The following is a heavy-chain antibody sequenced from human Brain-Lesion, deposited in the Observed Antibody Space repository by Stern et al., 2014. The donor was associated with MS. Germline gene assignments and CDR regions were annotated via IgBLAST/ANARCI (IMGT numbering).Heavy chain of an antibody. CDR3: ARDQRGITIFGVVTDYYYLGMDV. D-gene: IGHD3-3*01. CDR1: GYIFTGYY. Sequence: QVQLGQSGAEVKKPGASVKVSCKTSGYIFTGYYIHWVRQAPGQGLERLAWINPKNGGTEYAQKFQGRVTMSRDTSISTAYVELSSLTSDDTAVYYCARDQRGITIFGVVTDYYYLGMDVWGQGTTVTVSS. J-gene: IGHJ6*02. V-gene: IGHV1-2*02. CDR2: INPKNGGT.